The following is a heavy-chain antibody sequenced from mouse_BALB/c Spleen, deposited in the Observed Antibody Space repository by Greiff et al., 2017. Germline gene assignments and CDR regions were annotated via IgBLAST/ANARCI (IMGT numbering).Heavy chain of an antibody. V-gene: IGHV5-6*01. J-gene: IGHJ2*01. CDR2: ISSGGSYT. CDR1: GFTFSSYG. CDR3: ATTNWDVGDY. D-gene: IGHD4-1*01. Sequence: EVQVVESGGDLVKPGGSLKLSCAASGFTFSSYGMSWVRQTPDKRLEWVATISSGGSYTYYPDSVKGRFTISRDNAKNTLYLQMSSLKSEDTAMYYCATTNWDVGDYWGQGTTLTVSS.